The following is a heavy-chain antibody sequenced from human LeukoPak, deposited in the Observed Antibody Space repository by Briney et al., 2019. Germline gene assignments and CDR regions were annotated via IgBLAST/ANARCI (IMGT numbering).Heavy chain of an antibody. V-gene: IGHV1-2*02. D-gene: IGHD3-22*01. CDR2: INPNSGGT. CDR1: GYTFTGYY. Sequence: ASVKVSCKASGYTFTGYYMHWVRQAPGQGLEWMGWINPNSGGTNYAQKFQGRVTMTRDTSISTAYMELSRLRSDDTAVYYCARDRRDDSSGYYQSYYFDYWGQGTLVTVSS. J-gene: IGHJ4*02. CDR3: ARDRRDDSSGYYQSYYFDY.